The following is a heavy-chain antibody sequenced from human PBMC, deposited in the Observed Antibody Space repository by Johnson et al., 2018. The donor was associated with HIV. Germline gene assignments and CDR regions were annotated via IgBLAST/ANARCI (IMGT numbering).Heavy chain of an antibody. Sequence: VQLVEPRGVLVQPGGSLSLSCAASGFTVSSNEMSWVRQAPGKGLEWVSSISGGSTYYVDSVKGRFTISRDNSKNTLYLQMNSLRAEDTAVYYCASRVRVDAFDIWGQGTMVTVSA. D-gene: IGHD2-2*01. CDR1: GFTVSSNE. CDR2: ISGGST. V-gene: IGHV3-38-3*01. CDR3: ASRVRVDAFDI. J-gene: IGHJ3*02.